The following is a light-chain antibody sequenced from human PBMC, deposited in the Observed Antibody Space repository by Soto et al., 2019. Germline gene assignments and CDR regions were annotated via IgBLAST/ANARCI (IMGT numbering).Light chain of an antibody. Sequence: QSVLTQPPSVSAAPGQKVTISCSGSSSNIGNNYVSWYQQLPGTAPKLLIYENNKRPSGIPDRFSGSKSGTSATLGITGLQTGYEADYYCGTWDSSLCALYVFGTGTKVTVL. V-gene: IGLV1-51*02. J-gene: IGLJ1*01. CDR1: SSNIGNNY. CDR3: GTWDSSLCALYV. CDR2: ENN.